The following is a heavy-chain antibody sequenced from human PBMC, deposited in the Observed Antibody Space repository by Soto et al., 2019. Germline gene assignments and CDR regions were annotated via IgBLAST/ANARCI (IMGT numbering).Heavy chain of an antibody. V-gene: IGHV1-8*01. CDR3: ARSSFGAGVNFDY. CDR2: MNPNNANT. Sequence: QVQLVQSGAEVKKPGASVKVSCKTSGYTFSNYDVNWVRQATGQGLEWMGWMNPNNANTGYAQKFHGRISMTRDTSITTAYMELSSLASEDTAVYYCARSSFGAGVNFDYWGQGTLVTVSS. J-gene: IGHJ4*02. D-gene: IGHD5-18*01. CDR1: GYTFSNYD.